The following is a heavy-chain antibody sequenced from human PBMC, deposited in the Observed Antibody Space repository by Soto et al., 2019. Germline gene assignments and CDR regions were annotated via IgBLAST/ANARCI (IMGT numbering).Heavy chain of an antibody. CDR2: IDPSDSYT. J-gene: IGHJ6*01. CDR1: GYSFTSYW. CDR3: AREVVRTRIHYYGTDV. V-gene: IGHV5-10-1*01. Sequence: GESLKISCKGSGYSFTSYWISWVRQMPGKGLEWMGRIDPSDSYTNYSPSFQGHVTISADKSISTAYLQWSSLKASDTAMYYCAREVVRTRIHYYGTDVWGQGTTVTDS.